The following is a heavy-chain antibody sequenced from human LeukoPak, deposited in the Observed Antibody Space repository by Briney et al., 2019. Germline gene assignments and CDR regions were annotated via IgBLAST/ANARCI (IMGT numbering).Heavy chain of an antibody. CDR2: IYYSGST. CDR1: GGSXSSGGYY. D-gene: IGHD6-19*01. CDR3: ARELYSSGWRFDY. V-gene: IGHV4-31*03. J-gene: IGHJ4*02. Sequence: TLSLTCXVSGGSXSSGGYYWSWIRQHPGKGLEWIGYIYYSGSTYYNPSLKSRVTISVDTSKNQFSLKLSSVTAADTAVYYCARELYSSGWRFDYWGQGTLVTVSS.